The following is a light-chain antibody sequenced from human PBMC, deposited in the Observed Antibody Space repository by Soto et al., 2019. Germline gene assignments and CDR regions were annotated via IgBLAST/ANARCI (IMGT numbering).Light chain of an antibody. Sequence: EIVLTQSPGTLSLSPGERATLSCRASQSVSSSYLAWYQQKPGQAPRPLIYGASSRAIGIPDRFRGSGSGTDFTLTISRLEPEDFAVYYCQQYGRSPWTFGQGTKV. V-gene: IGKV3-20*01. J-gene: IGKJ1*01. CDR3: QQYGRSPWT. CDR1: QSVSSSY. CDR2: GAS.